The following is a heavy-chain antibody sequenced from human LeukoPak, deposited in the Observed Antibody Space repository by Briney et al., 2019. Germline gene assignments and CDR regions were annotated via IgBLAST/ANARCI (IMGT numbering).Heavy chain of an antibody. J-gene: IGHJ6*03. CDR1: GGSISSGDYY. V-gene: IGHV4-30-4*08. Sequence: SQTLSLTCTVSGGSISSGDYYWSWIRQPPGKGLEWIGYIYYSGSTYYNPSLKSRVTISVDTSKNQFSLKLSSVTAADTAVYYCAREYLSRLYSSSSVYYYYYMDVWGKGTTVTVSS. CDR2: IYYSGST. CDR3: AREYLSRLYSSSSVYYYYYMDV. D-gene: IGHD6-6*01.